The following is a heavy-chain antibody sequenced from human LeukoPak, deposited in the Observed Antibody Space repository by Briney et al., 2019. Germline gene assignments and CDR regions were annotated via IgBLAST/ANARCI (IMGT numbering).Heavy chain of an antibody. J-gene: IGHJ3*02. CDR3: ARGWSSMIVVDAFDI. Sequence: GGSLRPSCAASGFTFSSYSMNWVRQAPGKGLEWVSSISSSSSYIYYTDSVKGRFTISRDNAKNSLYLQMNSLRAEDTAVYYCARGWSSMIVVDAFDIWGQGTMVTVSS. CDR1: GFTFSSYS. V-gene: IGHV3-21*01. D-gene: IGHD3-22*01. CDR2: ISSSSSYI.